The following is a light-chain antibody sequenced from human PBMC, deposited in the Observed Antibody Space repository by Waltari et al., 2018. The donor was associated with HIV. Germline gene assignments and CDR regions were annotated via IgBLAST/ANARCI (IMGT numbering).Light chain of an antibody. V-gene: IGLV2-8*01. Sequence: QSALTQPASVSGSPGQSITISCTGTSSDVGGYNDVSWYQQHPGKAPKLMIYDVIKRPSGVPDRFSGSKSGNTASLTVSGLQPEDEADYYCSSHAGSKVVFGGGTRLTVL. CDR2: DVI. CDR3: SSHAGSKVV. CDR1: SSDVGGYND. J-gene: IGLJ2*01.